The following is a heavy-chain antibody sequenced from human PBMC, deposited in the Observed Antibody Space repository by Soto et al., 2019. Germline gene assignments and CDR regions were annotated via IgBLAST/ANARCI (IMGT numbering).Heavy chain of an antibody. CDR1: GFTFSSYA. CDR3: AKVSRGSKDFDY. J-gene: IGHJ4*02. D-gene: IGHD2-15*01. Sequence: EVQLLESGGGLVQPGGSLRLSCAASGFTFSSYAMSLVRQAPGKGLEWVSAISGSGGSTYYEDSVKGRFTISRDNSKNTLYLQMNSLRAVDTAVYYGAKVSRGSKDFDYWGQGTLVTLSS. CDR2: ISGSGGST. V-gene: IGHV3-23*01.